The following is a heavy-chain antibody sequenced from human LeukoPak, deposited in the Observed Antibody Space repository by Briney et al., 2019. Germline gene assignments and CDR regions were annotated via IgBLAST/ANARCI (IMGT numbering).Heavy chain of an antibody. D-gene: IGHD6-13*01. CDR3: AKSAQYSSAWFTTSFDY. CDR2: IQPNSGDT. CDR1: GYTFSGYY. V-gene: IGHV1-2*02. Sequence: DSVKVSCKASGYTFSGYYLHWVRQAPGQGLQWVGWIQPNSGDTHYQQRFQCRVTMTRDTSINTAYMELRRVRSDDTAVYYCAKSAQYSSAWFTTSFDYWGQGTLVTAS. J-gene: IGHJ4*02.